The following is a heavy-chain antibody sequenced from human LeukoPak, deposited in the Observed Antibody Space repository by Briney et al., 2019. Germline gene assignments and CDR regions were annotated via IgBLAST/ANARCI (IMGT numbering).Heavy chain of an antibody. CDR3: ARENRYASYALDY. D-gene: IGHD3-16*01. J-gene: IGHJ4*02. CDR1: GGSFSGYY. CDR2: INHSGST. Sequence: SETLSLTCAVYGGSFSGYYWSWIRQPPGKGLEWIGEINHSGSTNYNPSLKSRVTISVDTSKNQFSLKLSSVTAADTAVYFCARENRYASYALDYWGQGALVTVSS. V-gene: IGHV4-34*01.